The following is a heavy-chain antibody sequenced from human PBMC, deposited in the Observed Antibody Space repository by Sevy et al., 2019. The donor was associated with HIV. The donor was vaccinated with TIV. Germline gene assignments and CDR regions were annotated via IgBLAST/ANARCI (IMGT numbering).Heavy chain of an antibody. CDR1: GFTFSSYG. CDR3: ARAGPRYCSGGSCYVGLDY. V-gene: IGHV3-33*01. CDR2: IWYDGSNK. Sequence: GGSLRLSCAASGFTFSSYGMHWVRQAPGKGLEWVAVIWYDGSNKYYADSVKGRFTISRDNSKNTLYLQMNSLRAEDTAVYYWARAGPRYCSGGSCYVGLDYWGQGTLVTVSS. J-gene: IGHJ4*02. D-gene: IGHD2-15*01.